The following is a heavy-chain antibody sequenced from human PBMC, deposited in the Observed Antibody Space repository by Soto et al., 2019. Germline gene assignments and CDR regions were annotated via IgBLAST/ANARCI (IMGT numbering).Heavy chain of an antibody. J-gene: IGHJ6*02. CDR2: ISYDGSNK. V-gene: IGHV3-30-3*01. CDR1: GFTFSSYA. D-gene: IGHD3-10*01. CDR3: ARDRENVLLWFGESKGHYYYGMDV. Sequence: GGSLRLSCAASGFTFSSYAMHWVRQAPGKGLEWVAVISYDGSNKYYADSVKGRFTISRDNSKNTLYLQMNSLRAEDTAVYYCARDRENVLLWFGESKGHYYYGMDVWGQGTTVTVSS.